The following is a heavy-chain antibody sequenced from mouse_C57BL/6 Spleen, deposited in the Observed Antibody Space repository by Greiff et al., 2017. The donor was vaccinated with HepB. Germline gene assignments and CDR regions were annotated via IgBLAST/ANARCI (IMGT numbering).Heavy chain of an antibody. CDR3: ARSIYYYGSSSGYFDV. CDR2: IDPSDSYT. Sequence: QVHVKQPGAELVMPGASVKLSCKASGYTFTSYWMHWVKQRPGQGLEWIGEIDPSDSYTNYNQKFKGKSTLTVDKSSSTAYMQLSSLTSEDSAVYYCARSIYYYGSSSGYFDVWGTGTTVTVSS. D-gene: IGHD1-1*01. CDR1: GYTFTSYW. V-gene: IGHV1-69*01. J-gene: IGHJ1*03.